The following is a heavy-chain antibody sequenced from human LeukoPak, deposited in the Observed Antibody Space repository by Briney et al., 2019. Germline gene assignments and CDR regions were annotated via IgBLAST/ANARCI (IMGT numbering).Heavy chain of an antibody. V-gene: IGHV3-73*01. Sequence: PGGSLRLSCAASGFTFSGSATHWVRQASGKGLEWVGRIRSKAISYATAYAASVKGRFTISRDDSKNTAYLQMNSLKTEDTAVCYCTRHYYDSSGYYSFDYWGQGTLVTVSS. CDR3: TRHYYDSSGYYSFDY. CDR2: IRSKAISYAT. CDR1: GFTFSGSA. D-gene: IGHD3-22*01. J-gene: IGHJ4*02.